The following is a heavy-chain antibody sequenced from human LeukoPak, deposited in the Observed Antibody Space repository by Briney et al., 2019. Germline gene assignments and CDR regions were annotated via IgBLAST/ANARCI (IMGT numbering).Heavy chain of an antibody. CDR2: ISAYNGNT. CDR3: ARDGYCTNGVCYLRGADFDY. Sequence: ASVKVSFKASGYTFTSYGISWVRQAPGQGLEWMGWISAYNGNTNYAQKLQGRVTMTTDTSTSTAYMELRSLRSDDTAVYYCARDGYCTNGVCYLRGADFDYWGQGTLVTVSS. V-gene: IGHV1-18*01. D-gene: IGHD2-8*01. J-gene: IGHJ4*02. CDR1: GYTFTSYG.